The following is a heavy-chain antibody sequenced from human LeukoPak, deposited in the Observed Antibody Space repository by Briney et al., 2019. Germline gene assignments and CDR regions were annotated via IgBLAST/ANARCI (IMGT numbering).Heavy chain of an antibody. CDR2: IYTSGST. J-gene: IGHJ3*02. V-gene: IGHV4-4*07. Sequence: SETLSLTCTVSGGSINSYYWSWIRQPAGKGLEWIGRIYTSGSTNYNPSLKSRVTMSVDTSKNQFSLKLSSVTAADTAVYYCARDGDSSFPNDAFDIWGQGTMVTVSS. CDR3: ARDGDSSFPNDAFDI. CDR1: GGSINSYY. D-gene: IGHD3-22*01.